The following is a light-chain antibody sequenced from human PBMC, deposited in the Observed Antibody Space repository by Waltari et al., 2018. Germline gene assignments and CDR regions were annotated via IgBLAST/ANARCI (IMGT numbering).Light chain of an antibody. J-gene: IGLJ2*01. CDR2: AVS. V-gene: IGLV2-23*02. CDR3: SSYAGSSKGV. Sequence: QSALTQPASVSGSPGQSLTIPGTVTRTDAGNNNRVSWYQQHPGKAPQLMIYAVSKRPSGVSDRFSGSKSGDMASLTISGLQPEDEAEYFCSSYAGSSKGVFGGGTKVTVL. CDR1: RTDAGNNNR.